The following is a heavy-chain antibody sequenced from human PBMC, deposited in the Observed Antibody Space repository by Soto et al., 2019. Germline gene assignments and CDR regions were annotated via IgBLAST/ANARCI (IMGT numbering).Heavy chain of an antibody. V-gene: IGHV1-3*01. CDR1: GYTFTSYA. J-gene: IGHJ3*02. CDR2: INAGNGNT. Sequence: QVQLVQSGAEVKKPGASVKVSCKASGYTFTSYAMHWVRQAPGQRLEWMGWINAGNGNTKYSQNFQGRVTITRDTSASTAYMELSSLRSEDTAVYYCARGLTMVRGVILDAFDIRGQGTMVTVSS. D-gene: IGHD3-10*01. CDR3: ARGLTMVRGVILDAFDI.